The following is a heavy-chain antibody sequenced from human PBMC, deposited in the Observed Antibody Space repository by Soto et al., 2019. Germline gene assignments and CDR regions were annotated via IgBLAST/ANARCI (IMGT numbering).Heavy chain of an antibody. D-gene: IGHD6-6*01. V-gene: IGHV3-9*01. CDR1: GFTFDDYA. CDR2: ISWNSGSI. J-gene: IGHJ4*02. Sequence: ASGGGLVQPGRSLRLSCAASGFTFDDYAMHWVRQAPGKGLEWVSGISWNSGSIGYADSVKGRFTISRDNAKNSLYLQMNSLRAEDTALYYCARTTSSSPFDYWGQGTLVTVSS. CDR3: ARTTSSSPFDY.